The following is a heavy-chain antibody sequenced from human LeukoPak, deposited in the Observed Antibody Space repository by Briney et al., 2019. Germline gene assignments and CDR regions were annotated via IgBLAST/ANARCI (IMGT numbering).Heavy chain of an antibody. CDR1: GGSISSSSYY. D-gene: IGHD5-18*01. CDR2: IYYSGST. V-gene: IGHV4-39*01. CDR3: ARVRSGYSYGYYFDY. Sequence: SETLSLTXTVSGGSISSSSYYWGWIRQPPGKGLEWIGSIYYSGSTYYNPSLKSRVTISVDTSKNQFSLKLSSVTAADTAVYYCARVRSGYSYGYYFDYWGQRTLVTVSS. J-gene: IGHJ4*02.